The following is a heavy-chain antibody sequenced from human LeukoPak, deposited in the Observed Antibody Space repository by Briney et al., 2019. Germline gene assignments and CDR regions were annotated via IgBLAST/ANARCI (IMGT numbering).Heavy chain of an antibody. CDR1: GYSISSGYY. CDR2: IYHSGSS. V-gene: IGHV4-38-2*02. D-gene: IGHD3-10*01. J-gene: IGHJ3*02. Sequence: SETLSLTCIVSGYSISSGYYWGWIRQPPGKGLEWIGSIYHSGSSLYNPSLKSRVTISVDTSKNQFSLKLSSVTAADTAVYYCASRLLWFGELLYNAFDIWGQGTMVTVSS. CDR3: ASRLLWFGELLYNAFDI.